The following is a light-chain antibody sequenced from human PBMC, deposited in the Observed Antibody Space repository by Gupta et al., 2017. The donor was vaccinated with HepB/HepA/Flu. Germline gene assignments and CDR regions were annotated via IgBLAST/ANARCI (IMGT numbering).Light chain of an antibody. V-gene: IGKV1-33*01. Sequence: DILMTQSPYSLSASLGDRITISCQASQDITNYLHWYQQKPGNAPGLLIYDSSNLETGVPSRFSGSGSGTHFTLTISSLQPEDIATYYCQQFGNPPITFGQGTQLEIK. CDR1: QDITNY. CDR2: DSS. CDR3: QQFGNPPIT. J-gene: IGKJ5*01.